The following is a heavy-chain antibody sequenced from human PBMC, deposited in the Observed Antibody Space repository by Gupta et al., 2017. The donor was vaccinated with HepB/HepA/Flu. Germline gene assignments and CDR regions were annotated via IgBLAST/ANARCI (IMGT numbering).Heavy chain of an antibody. CDR2: IYYSGST. CDR3: ARHGGEYYDFWSGYYFFAFDI. D-gene: IGHD3-3*01. J-gene: IGHJ3*02. Sequence: QLQLQESGPGLVKPSETLSLTCTVSGGSISSSSYYWGWIRQPPGKGLEWIGSIYYSGSTYYNPSLKSRVTISVDTSKNQFSLKLSSVTAADTAVYYCARHGGEYYDFWSGYYFFAFDIWGQGTMVTVSS. V-gene: IGHV4-39*01. CDR1: GGSISSSSYY.